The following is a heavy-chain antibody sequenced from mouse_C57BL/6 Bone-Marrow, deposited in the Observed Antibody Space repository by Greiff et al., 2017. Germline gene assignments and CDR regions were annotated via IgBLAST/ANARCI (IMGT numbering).Heavy chain of an antibody. J-gene: IGHJ1*03. Sequence: EVMLVESGGGLVQPGGSLKLSCAASGFTFSDYYMYWVRQTPEKRLEWVAYISNGGGSTYYPDTVKGRFTISRDNAKKTLYLQVSRLKYGDTAMYYCARGIYDYGSRYPYWYFDVGGTGTTVTVSA. CDR3: ARGIYDYGSRYPYWYFDV. D-gene: IGHD1-1*01. CDR1: GFTFSDYY. CDR2: ISNGGGST. V-gene: IGHV5-12*01.